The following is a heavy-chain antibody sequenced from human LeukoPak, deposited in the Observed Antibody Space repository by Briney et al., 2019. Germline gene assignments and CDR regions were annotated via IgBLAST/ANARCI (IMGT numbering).Heavy chain of an antibody. CDR2: INPSSGST. CDR1: GYTFTSHY. CDR3: ARRADGDEGYFDY. J-gene: IGHJ4*02. V-gene: IGHV1-46*01. D-gene: IGHD4-17*01. Sequence: ASVKVSCKASGYTFTSHYMHWVRQAPGQGLEWMGIINPSSGSTSYAQRFQGRVTMTRDTSTSTVYMELSSLRSEDTAVYYCARRADGDEGYFDYWGQGTLVTVSS.